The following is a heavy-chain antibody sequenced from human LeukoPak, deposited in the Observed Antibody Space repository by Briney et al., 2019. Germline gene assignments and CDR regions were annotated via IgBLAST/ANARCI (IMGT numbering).Heavy chain of an antibody. J-gene: IGHJ4*02. V-gene: IGHV3-9*01. CDR1: GFTFDDDA. Sequence: PGGARRLCCAASGFTFDDDAMQWVRQAPGKGLEWVSGISWNSGSIGYADSVKGRFTISRDNAKNSLYLQMNSLRAEDTALYYCAKDMEWGYCSSTSCYTGFDYWGQGTLVTVSS. CDR2: ISWNSGSI. D-gene: IGHD2-2*02. CDR3: AKDMEWGYCSSTSCYTGFDY.